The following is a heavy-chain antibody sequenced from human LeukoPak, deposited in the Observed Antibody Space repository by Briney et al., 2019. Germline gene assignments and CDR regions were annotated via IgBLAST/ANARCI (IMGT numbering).Heavy chain of an antibody. CDR2: ISWDGGST. D-gene: IGHD1-26*01. V-gene: IGHV3-43*01. CDR3: AKAAGWGYYYYMDV. J-gene: IGHJ6*03. Sequence: WGSLRLSCAASGFTFDDYTMHWVRQAPGKGLEWVSLISWDGGSTYYADSVKGRFTISRDNSKNSLYLQMNSLRTEDTALYYCAKAAGWGYYYYMDVWGKGTTVTVSS. CDR1: GFTFDDYT.